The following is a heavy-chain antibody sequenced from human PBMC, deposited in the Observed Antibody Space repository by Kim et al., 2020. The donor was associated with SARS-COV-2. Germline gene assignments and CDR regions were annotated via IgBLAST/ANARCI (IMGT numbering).Heavy chain of an antibody. V-gene: IGHV1-2*02. CDR2: T. Sequence: TNYAQKIQGRVTMTRDTSISTAYMGLSRLRSDDTAVYYCARSKQQLVVGYWGQGTLVTVSS. CDR3: ARSKQQLVVGY. J-gene: IGHJ4*02. D-gene: IGHD6-13*01.